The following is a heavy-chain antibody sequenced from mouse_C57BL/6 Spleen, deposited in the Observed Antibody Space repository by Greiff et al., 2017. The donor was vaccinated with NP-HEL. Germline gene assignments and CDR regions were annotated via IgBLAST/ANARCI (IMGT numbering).Heavy chain of an antibody. CDR2: IYPGSGNT. J-gene: IGHJ4*01. V-gene: IGHV1-66*01. CDR3: ARRGGNYYAMDY. D-gene: IGHD2-1*01. Sequence: VQLQQSGPELVKPGASVKISCKASGYSFTSYYIHWVKQRPGQGLEWIGWIYPGSGNTKYNEKFKGKATLTAAPSSSTAYMQLSSLTSEDSAVYYCARRGGNYYAMDYWGQGTSVTVSS. CDR1: GYSFTSYY.